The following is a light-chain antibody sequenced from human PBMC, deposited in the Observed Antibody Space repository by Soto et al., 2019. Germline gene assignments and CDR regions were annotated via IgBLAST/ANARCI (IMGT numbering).Light chain of an antibody. CDR3: QQYGSSQFT. CDR2: DTS. Sequence: EIVLMQSPGTLSLSPGEGATLSCRASQSVNNNYLAWYQQRPGQAPTVLIFDTSRRATGVPDRFSGSGSGTDFTLRISRVEPDDFAVYYCQQYGSSQFTFGPGTKVNIQ. J-gene: IGKJ3*01. V-gene: IGKV3-20*01. CDR1: QSVNNNY.